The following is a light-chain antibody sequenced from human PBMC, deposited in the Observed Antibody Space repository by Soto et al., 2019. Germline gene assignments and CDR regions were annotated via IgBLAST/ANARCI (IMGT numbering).Light chain of an antibody. CDR2: DVS. Sequence: QSVLTQPAPVSVSPRQAITISCTGTSSDDGGYTYVSWYQQHPGKAPKFIIYDVSNRPSGVSNRFSGSKSGNTASLTISGLHAEDEAAYYCSSYTTSNTRQIVFGTGTKVTVL. CDR3: SSYTTSNTRQIV. J-gene: IGLJ1*01. CDR1: SSDDGGYTY. V-gene: IGLV2-14*01.